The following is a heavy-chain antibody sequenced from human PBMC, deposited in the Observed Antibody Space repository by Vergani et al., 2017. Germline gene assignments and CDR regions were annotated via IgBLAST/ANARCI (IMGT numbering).Heavy chain of an antibody. CDR3: ARERNWGGVDV. CDR1: GGPISRGSYY. Sequence: QVQLQESGPGLVKPSQTLSLTRTVSGGPISRGSYYWTWIRQHPGKGLEWIGYIYYSGSTYYNPAPKSRVTISVDTSKNQFSLKLSSVTAADTAFYYCARERNWGGVDVWGKGTTVTISS. V-gene: IGHV4-31*03. J-gene: IGHJ6*04. CDR2: IYYSGST. D-gene: IGHD7-27*01.